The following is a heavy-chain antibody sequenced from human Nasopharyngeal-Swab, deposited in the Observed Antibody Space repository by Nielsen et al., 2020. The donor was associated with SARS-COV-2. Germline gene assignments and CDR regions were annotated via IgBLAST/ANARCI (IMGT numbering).Heavy chain of an antibody. D-gene: IGHD3-22*01. J-gene: IGHJ4*02. CDR2: TRDRAHSYTT. CDR1: GFTFSDHY. V-gene: IGHV3-72*01. CDR3: ARSRSAYPFDY. Sequence: GGSLRLSCAASGFTFSDHYMDWVRQAPGKGLEWVGRTRDRAHSYTTEYAASVKGRFTSSRDDSKSSLYVQMNSLKTEDTAVYYCARSRSAYPFDYWGQGTLVTVSS.